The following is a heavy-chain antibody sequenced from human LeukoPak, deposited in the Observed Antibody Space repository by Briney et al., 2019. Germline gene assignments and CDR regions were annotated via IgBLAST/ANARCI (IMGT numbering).Heavy chain of an antibody. J-gene: IGHJ4*02. CDR2: IYYSGST. D-gene: IGHD5-24*01. CDR1: GGSISSYY. Sequence: SETLSLTCTVSGGSISSYYWSWIRQPPGKGLEWIGYIYYSGSTNYNPSLKSRVTISVDTSKNQFSLKLSSVTAADTAVYYCARDRRDGYNYLFDYWGQGTLVTVSS. V-gene: IGHV4-59*01. CDR3: ARDRRDGYNYLFDY.